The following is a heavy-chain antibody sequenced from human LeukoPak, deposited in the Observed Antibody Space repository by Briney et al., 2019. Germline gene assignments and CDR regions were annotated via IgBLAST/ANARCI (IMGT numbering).Heavy chain of an antibody. CDR3: AREVIVVITAAMAHYFDY. Sequence: PSETLSLTCAVYGGSFSGYYWSWIRQPPGKGLEWIGEINHSGSTNYNPSLKSRVTISVDTSKNQFSLKLSSVTAADTAVYYCAREVIVVITAAMAHYFDYWGQGTLVTVS. CDR2: INHSGST. CDR1: GGSFSGYY. V-gene: IGHV4-34*01. D-gene: IGHD2-2*01. J-gene: IGHJ4*02.